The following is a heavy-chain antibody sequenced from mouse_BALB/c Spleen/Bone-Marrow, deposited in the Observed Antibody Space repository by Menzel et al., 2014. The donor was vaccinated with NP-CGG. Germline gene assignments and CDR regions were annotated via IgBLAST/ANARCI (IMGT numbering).Heavy chain of an antibody. J-gene: IGHJ4*01. CDR3: ASPYGNYDAMDF. D-gene: IGHD2-1*01. CDR1: GYTFTSYW. Sequence: VNLKECGADLTSPGASVKLSCKASGYTFTSYWMQWVKQRPGQGLQWIGAIYPGDGDTRYTQKFRGKATLTADKSSNTAYMQLSSLTSEDSALYFCASPYGNYDAMDFWGEGASAAISS. CDR2: IYPGDGDT. V-gene: IGHV1-87*01.